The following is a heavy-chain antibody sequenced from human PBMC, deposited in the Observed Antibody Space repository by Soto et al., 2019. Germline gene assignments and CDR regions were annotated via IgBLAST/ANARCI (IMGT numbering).Heavy chain of an antibody. V-gene: IGHV6-1*01. CDR2: TYYRSRWYN. CDR3: AKESQETVTARNYYYYGVDV. J-gene: IGHJ6*02. D-gene: IGHD2-21*02. Sequence: SQTLSLTCAISGDSVSSNSATWNWIRQSPSRGLEWLGRTYYRSRWYNEYAVSMKSRITINPDTSKNQFSLQLNSVTPEDTAVYYCAKESQETVTARNYYYYGVDVWGQGTTVTVSS. CDR1: GDSVSSNSAT.